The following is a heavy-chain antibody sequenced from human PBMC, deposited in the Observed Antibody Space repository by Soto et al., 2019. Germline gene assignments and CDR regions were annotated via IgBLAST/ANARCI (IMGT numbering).Heavy chain of an antibody. CDR3: ARLLLRPWKFDY. CDR1: GFSFIDYY. D-gene: IGHD2-21*01. V-gene: IGHV3-11*01. Sequence: QVPLVESGGGLVKPGGSLRLSCAASGFSFIDYYMTWIRQARGKGLEWISDISSSGDHTYYADSVRGRFTISRDNAKNSLYLQLNSLRGEDTGVYYCARLLLRPWKFDYWGQGSLVTVSS. CDR2: ISSSGDHT. J-gene: IGHJ4*02.